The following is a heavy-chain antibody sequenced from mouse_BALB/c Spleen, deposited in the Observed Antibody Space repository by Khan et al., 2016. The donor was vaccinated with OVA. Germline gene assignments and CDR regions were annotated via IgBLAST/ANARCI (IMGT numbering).Heavy chain of an antibody. CDR2: IDPANGNT. Sequence: VRLQQSGAELVKPGASVKLSCTASGFNIKDTYMHWVKQRPEQGLEWIGRIDPANGNTKYDPMFQGKATITADTSSNTAYLQLSSLTSEDTAVYYCARDYWDVFAYWGQGTLVTVSA. CDR3: ARDYWDVFAY. V-gene: IGHV14-3*02. CDR1: GFNIKDTY. J-gene: IGHJ3*01. D-gene: IGHD4-1*01.